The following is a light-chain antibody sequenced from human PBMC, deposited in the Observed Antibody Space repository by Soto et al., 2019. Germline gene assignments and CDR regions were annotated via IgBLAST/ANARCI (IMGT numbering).Light chain of an antibody. CDR3: CAYAGSYTVL. CDR2: DVS. V-gene: IGLV2-11*01. Sequence: QSALTQPRSVSGSPGQSVTISCTGTSSDVGGHKYVSWYQQHPGKVPKLMMFDVSERPSGVPDRFSGSKSGNTASLSISGLQAEDEADYYCCAYAGSYTVLFGGGTKLTVL. J-gene: IGLJ2*01. CDR1: SSDVGGHKY.